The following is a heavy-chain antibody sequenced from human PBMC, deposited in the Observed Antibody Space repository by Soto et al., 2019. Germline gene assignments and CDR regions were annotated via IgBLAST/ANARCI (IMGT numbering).Heavy chain of an antibody. J-gene: IGHJ3*02. CDR2: INPSGGST. CDR3: ARVLEYSGSDDAFDI. D-gene: IGHD5-12*01. CDR1: GYTFTSYY. V-gene: IGHV1-46*03. Sequence: ASVKVSCKASGYTFTSYYMHWVRQAPGQGLEWMGIINPSGGSTSYAQKFQGRVTMTRDTSTSTVYMERSSLRSEDTAVYYCARVLEYSGSDDAFDIWGQGTMVTVSS.